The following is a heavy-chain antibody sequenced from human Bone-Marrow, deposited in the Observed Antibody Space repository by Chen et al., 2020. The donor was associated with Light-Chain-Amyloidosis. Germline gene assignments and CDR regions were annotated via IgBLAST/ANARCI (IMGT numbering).Heavy chain of an antibody. CDR1: GFTFDDYA. J-gene: IGHJ5*01. V-gene: IGHV3-9*01. D-gene: IGHD3-10*01. CDR3: AIGENRRWSSGWFDS. CDR2: TSWNGDST. Sequence: EVQLVESGGGLVQPGRSLRLSCVGSGFTFDDYAMHWVRQVPGKGLEWVSSTSWNGDSTGYADSVKGRFTISRDSAKNSLYLQMNSLRAEDTALYYCAIGENRRWSSGWFDSWGQGTLVTVSS.